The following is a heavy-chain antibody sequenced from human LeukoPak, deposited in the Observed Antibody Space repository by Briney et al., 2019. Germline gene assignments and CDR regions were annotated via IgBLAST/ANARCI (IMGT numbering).Heavy chain of an antibody. CDR2: ISGSGGST. Sequence: GGSLRLPCAASGFTFSSYAMSWVRQAPGKGLEWVSAISGSGGSTYYTHSVKGRLTIYRDNSKNTLYLQMNTLRAEDTAVLYCAFVGADWGQGTLVTVSS. J-gene: IGHJ4*02. CDR3: AFVGAD. CDR1: GFTFSSYA. V-gene: IGHV3-23*01. D-gene: IGHD1-26*01.